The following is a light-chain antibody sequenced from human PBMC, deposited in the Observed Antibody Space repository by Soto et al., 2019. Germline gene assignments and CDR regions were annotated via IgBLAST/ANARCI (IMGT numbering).Light chain of an antibody. CDR3: QQYNNCPPWT. V-gene: IGKV3-15*01. J-gene: IGKJ1*01. CDR1: QSVSSN. CDR2: GAS. Sequence: EIVMTQSPATLSVSPGERATLSCRASQSVSSNLAWYQQKPGQAPRLLIYGASTRATGIPARFSGSGSGTEFTLTNSSLQAEDFAVYYCQQYNNCPPWTFGQGTKVQIK.